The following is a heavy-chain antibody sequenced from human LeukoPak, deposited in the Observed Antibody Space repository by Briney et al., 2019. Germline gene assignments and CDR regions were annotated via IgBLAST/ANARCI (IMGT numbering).Heavy chain of an antibody. V-gene: IGHV3-20*04. CDR3: AKVLGGYYYYYMDV. Sequence: GGSLRLSCAASGFTFDDYGMTWVRQVPGKGLEWVSGINWNGGSTYYADSVKGRFTISRDNSKNTLYLQMNSLRAEDTALYYCAKVLGGYYYYYMDVWGKGTTVTVSS. CDR1: GFTFDDYG. J-gene: IGHJ6*03. CDR2: INWNGGST. D-gene: IGHD3-16*01.